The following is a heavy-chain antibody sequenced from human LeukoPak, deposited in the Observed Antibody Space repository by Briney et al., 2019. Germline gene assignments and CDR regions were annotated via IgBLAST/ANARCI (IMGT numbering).Heavy chain of an antibody. Sequence: SETLSLTCAVYGGSFSDYYWSWIRQPPGKGLEWIGEINHSGSTNYNPPLKGRVTMSVDTSKNQFSLKLSSVTAADTAVYYCARAGYCGSTSCFDPDREYFDYWGQGTPVTVSS. CDR1: GGSFSDYY. D-gene: IGHD2-2*01. V-gene: IGHV4-34*01. CDR2: INHSGST. J-gene: IGHJ4*02. CDR3: ARAGYCGSTSCFDPDREYFDY.